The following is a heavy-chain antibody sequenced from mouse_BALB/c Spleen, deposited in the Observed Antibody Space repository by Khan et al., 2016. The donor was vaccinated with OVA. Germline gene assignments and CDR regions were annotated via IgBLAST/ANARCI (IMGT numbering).Heavy chain of an antibody. D-gene: IGHD1-1*01. CDR2: ISGDTSTI. J-gene: IGHJ2*01. CDR1: GFTFSNYG. Sequence: EVQLVESGGGLVQPGGSRKLSCAASGFTFSNYGMHWVRQAPEKGLEWVAFISGDTSTIYSADTVKGRFTISRDNPKNTLFLQMTSLMSEDTARYYCATSYFSGYYFDYWGPGTTLTVSS. CDR3: ATSYFSGYYFDY. V-gene: IGHV5-17*02.